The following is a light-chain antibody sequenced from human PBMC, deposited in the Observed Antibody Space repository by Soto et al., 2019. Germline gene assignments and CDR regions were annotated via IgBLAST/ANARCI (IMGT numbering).Light chain of an antibody. V-gene: IGKV3-20*01. CDR3: HQYDSSPLS. CDR2: GES. CDR1: QSVSSSY. J-gene: IGKJ4*02. Sequence: EIVLTQSPGTLSLSPGERATLSCRASQSVSSSYFACYQQKPGQAPRLISYGESSRATGIPDRFRGSGCGTGFTLSTSRLKPKDFAVYYCHQYDSSPLSFGGGNKVEIK.